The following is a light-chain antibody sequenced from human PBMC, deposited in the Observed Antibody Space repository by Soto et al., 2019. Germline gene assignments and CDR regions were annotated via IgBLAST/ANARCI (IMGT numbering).Light chain of an antibody. CDR1: SSNIGSNT. V-gene: IGLV1-44*01. J-gene: IGLJ1*01. Sequence: QSVLTQPPSASGTPGQRVTMSCSGSSSNIGSNTVNWYQQLPGAAPKLLIQSNNQRPSGVPDRFSGSQSGTSASLAISGLQSEDEADYYCAVWGDSLNGYVFGTGTKLTVL. CDR2: SNN. CDR3: AVWGDSLNGYV.